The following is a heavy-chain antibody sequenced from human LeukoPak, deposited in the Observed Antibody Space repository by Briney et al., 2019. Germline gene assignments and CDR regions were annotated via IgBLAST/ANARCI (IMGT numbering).Heavy chain of an antibody. CDR1: GFNLTNYG. CDR2: ISAYNANT. V-gene: IGHV1-18*01. D-gene: IGHD3-22*01. Sequence: GASVKVSCKTSGFNLTNYGIGWVRQAPGQGLEWMGWISAYNANTNSAQNIQGRVTMTTDTSTSTAYMELSSLRSEDTAVYYCAFRYYYDSSAQDAFDIWGQGTMVTVSS. J-gene: IGHJ3*02. CDR3: AFRYYYDSSAQDAFDI.